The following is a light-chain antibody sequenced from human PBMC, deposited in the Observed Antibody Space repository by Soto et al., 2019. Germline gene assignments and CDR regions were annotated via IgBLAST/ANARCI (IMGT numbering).Light chain of an antibody. CDR2: GAS. CDR3: QQYNNWPPWT. Sequence: EIVMTQSPATLSVSPGERATLSCRASQSVSSNLAWYQQKPGQAPRLLIYGASTRATGIPARFSGSGSGTESTLTSGSVQSEDFAVYYCQQYNNWPPWTFGKGTKVDIK. V-gene: IGKV3-15*01. CDR1: QSVSSN. J-gene: IGKJ1*01.